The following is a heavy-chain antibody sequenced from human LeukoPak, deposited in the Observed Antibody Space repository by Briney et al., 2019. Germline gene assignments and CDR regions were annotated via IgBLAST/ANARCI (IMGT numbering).Heavy chain of an antibody. V-gene: IGHV4-59*01. CDR3: ARDFFDSRGYTYIDY. CDR2: IYSSGST. CDR1: GGSTNNYY. J-gene: IGHJ4*02. D-gene: IGHD3-22*01. Sequence: SETLSLTCTVSGGSTNNYYWSWIRQPPGKGLEWIGYIYSSGSTNYNPSLKSRVTISLDTSKNQFSLKLSSVTAADTAVYYCARDFFDSRGYTYIDYWGQGTLVTVSS.